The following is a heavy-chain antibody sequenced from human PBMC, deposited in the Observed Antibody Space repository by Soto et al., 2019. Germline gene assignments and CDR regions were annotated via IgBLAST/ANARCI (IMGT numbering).Heavy chain of an antibody. CDR1: GGTFSSYA. J-gene: IGHJ4*02. CDR2: IIPIFGTA. D-gene: IGHD3-22*01. Sequence: SVKVSCKASGGTFSSYAISWVRQAPGQGLEWMGGIIPIFGTANYAQKFQGRVAITADESTSTAYMELSSLRSEDTAVYYCARDSLYDSSGSYDYWGQGILVTVSS. CDR3: ARDSLYDSSGSYDY. V-gene: IGHV1-69*13.